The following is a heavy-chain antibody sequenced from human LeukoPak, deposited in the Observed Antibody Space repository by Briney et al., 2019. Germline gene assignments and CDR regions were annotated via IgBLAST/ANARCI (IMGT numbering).Heavy chain of an antibody. CDR1: GFTFSSYE. CDR2: ISSSGSTI. D-gene: IGHD3-3*01. J-gene: IGHJ4*02. Sequence: GGSLRLSCAASGFTFSSYELNWVRQAPGKGLEWVSYISSSGSTIYYADSVKGRFTISRDNAKNSLYLQMNSLRAEDTAVYYCAKTYYDFWSALDYWGQGTLVTVSS. CDR3: AKTYYDFWSALDY. V-gene: IGHV3-48*03.